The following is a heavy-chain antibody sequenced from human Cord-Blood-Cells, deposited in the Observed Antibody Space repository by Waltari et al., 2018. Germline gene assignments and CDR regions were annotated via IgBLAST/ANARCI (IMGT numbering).Heavy chain of an antibody. CDR3: ARVLLWGGSSLSRDWFDP. Sequence: QVQLVQSGAEVKKPGASVKVSCKASGYTFTGYYMHWVRQAPGQGLEWMGWINPNSGGTNYAQNFQGRVTMTRDTSISTAYMELSRLRSDDTAVYYCARVLLWGGSSLSRDWFDPWGQGTLVTVSS. CDR2: INPNSGGT. CDR1: GYTFTGYY. V-gene: IGHV1-2*02. D-gene: IGHD6-13*01. J-gene: IGHJ5*02.